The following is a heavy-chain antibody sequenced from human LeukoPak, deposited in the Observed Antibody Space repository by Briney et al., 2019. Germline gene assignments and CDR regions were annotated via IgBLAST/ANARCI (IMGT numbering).Heavy chain of an antibody. CDR2: INHSGST. V-gene: IGHV4-34*01. CDR3: ARGVSSLSSSDGQLFDY. D-gene: IGHD3-22*01. J-gene: IGHJ4*02. Sequence: SSETLSLTCAVYGGSFSGYYWSWIRQPPGKGLEWIGEINHSGSTNYNPSLKSQVTISVDTSKNQFSLKLSSVTAADTAVYYCARGVSSLSSSDGQLFDYWGQGTLVTVSS. CDR1: GGSFSGYY.